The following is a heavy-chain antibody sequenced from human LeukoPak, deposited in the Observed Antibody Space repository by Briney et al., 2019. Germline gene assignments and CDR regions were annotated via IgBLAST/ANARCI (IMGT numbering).Heavy chain of an antibody. Sequence: GGSLRLSCAASRFTFSSYAMSWVRQAPGKGLEWVSAISGSGGSTYYADSVKGRFTISRDNSKNTLYLQMNSLRAEDTAVYYCAKGSYYDILTGYYYYFDYWGQGTLVTVSS. CDR3: AKGSYYDILTGYYYYFDY. D-gene: IGHD3-9*01. J-gene: IGHJ4*02. V-gene: IGHV3-23*01. CDR1: RFTFSSYA. CDR2: ISGSGGST.